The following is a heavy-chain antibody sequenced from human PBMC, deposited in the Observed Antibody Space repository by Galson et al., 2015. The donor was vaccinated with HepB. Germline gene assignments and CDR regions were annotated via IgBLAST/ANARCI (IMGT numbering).Heavy chain of an antibody. Sequence: FLRLSCASSGFICDDDAMHLVRHPPGKGLGWVSGIRCSSGTIGYADSVKGRFNISRDNDKNLLFLQMNSLRAEDTALYYCTRAFDIWGQGTMVIVSS. CDR3: TRAFDI. V-gene: IGHV3-9*01. CDR2: IRCSSGTI. J-gene: IGHJ3*02. CDR1: GFICDDDA.